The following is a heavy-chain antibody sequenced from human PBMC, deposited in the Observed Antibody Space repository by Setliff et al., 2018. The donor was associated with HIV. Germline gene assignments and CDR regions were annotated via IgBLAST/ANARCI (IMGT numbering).Heavy chain of an antibody. D-gene: IGHD3-3*01. CDR2: INPGGGSA. Sequence: ASVKVSCKASGYTFTGHYVHWVRQAPGQGLEWMGVINPGGGSASHAQKFQDRVTMTRDTSVNIAYMQLSRLRSDDTAVYYCARAPTLFGVEYYYYFGMDVWGQGTTVTVSS. J-gene: IGHJ6*02. V-gene: IGHV1-2*02. CDR1: GYTFTGHY. CDR3: ARAPTLFGVEYYYYFGMDV.